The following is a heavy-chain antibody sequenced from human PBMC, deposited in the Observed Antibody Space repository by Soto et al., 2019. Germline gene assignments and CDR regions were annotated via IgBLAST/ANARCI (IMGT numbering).Heavy chain of an antibody. CDR3: VKEVETVRLEALAL. CDR1: GFTFHDYA. Sequence: LRLSCATSGFTFHDYAMSWVRQAPGKGLEWVSAIAFTGSATYYADSVKGRFTISRDNSKNIVYLQMNSLRVDDTALCYCVKEVETVRLEALALWGQGTQVTVSS. CDR2: IAFTGSAT. D-gene: IGHD5-18*01. J-gene: IGHJ4*02. V-gene: IGHV3-23*01.